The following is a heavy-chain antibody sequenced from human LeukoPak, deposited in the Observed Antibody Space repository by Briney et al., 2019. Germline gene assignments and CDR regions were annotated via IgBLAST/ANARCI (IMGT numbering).Heavy chain of an antibody. CDR1: GGSISSGSYY. J-gene: IGHJ4*02. CDR3: ARLGIFRGVIIIRY. Sequence: PSETLSLTCTVSGGSISSGSYYWGWIRQPPGTGLEWIGSIYYSGSIYYNPSLKSRVTISVDTSKNQFSLKLSSVTAADTAVYYCARLGIFRGVIIIRYWGQGTLVTVSS. V-gene: IGHV4-39*01. D-gene: IGHD3-10*01. CDR2: IYYSGSI.